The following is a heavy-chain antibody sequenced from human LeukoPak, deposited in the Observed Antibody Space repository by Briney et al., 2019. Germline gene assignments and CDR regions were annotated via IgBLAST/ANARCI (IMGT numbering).Heavy chain of an antibody. D-gene: IGHD2-15*01. Sequence: PSETLSLTCTVSGGSISSYYWNWIRQPPGKGLEWIGYIYYSGSTNYNPSLKSRVTISVDTSKNQFSLKLSSVTAADTAVYYCARGRRRAMTTPNNWFDPWGQGTLVTVSS. CDR2: IYYSGST. CDR3: ARGRRRAMTTPNNWFDP. J-gene: IGHJ5*02. V-gene: IGHV4-59*12. CDR1: GGSISSYY.